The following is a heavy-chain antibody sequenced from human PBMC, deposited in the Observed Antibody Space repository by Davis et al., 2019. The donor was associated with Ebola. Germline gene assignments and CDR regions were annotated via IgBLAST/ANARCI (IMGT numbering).Heavy chain of an antibody. CDR3: AKGIAVGGGFDY. V-gene: IGHV1-3*01. CDR2: INAGNGNT. CDR1: ADTFTSYA. J-gene: IGHJ4*02. Sequence: ASVQVSCNASADTFTSYALHWVRQPPGQRLEWMGWINAGNGNTKYSQKFQDSVTITRDTSATTAYMELSSLRSEDTAVYYWAKGIAVGGGFDYWGQGTLVTVSS. D-gene: IGHD6-19*01.